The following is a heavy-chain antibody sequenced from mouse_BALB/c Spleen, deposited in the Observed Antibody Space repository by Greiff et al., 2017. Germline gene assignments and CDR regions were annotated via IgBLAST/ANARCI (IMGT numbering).Heavy chain of an antibody. CDR2: IWGDGST. V-gene: IGHV2-6-7*01. CDR1: GFSLTGYG. Sequence: QVQLKESGPGLVAPSQSLSITCTVSGFSLTGYGVNWVRQPPGKGLEWLGMIWGDGSTDYNSALKSRLSISKDNSKSQVFLKMNSLQTDDTARYYCARGRYGYDGGIAYWGQGTLVTVSA. CDR3: ARGRYGYDGGIAY. D-gene: IGHD2-2*01. J-gene: IGHJ3*01.